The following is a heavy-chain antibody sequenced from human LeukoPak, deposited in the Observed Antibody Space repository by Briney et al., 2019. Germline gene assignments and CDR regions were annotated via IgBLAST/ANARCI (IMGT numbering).Heavy chain of an antibody. CDR2: ISVRGGST. V-gene: IGHV3-23*01. J-gene: IGHJ4*02. CDR1: GFTFSKYA. Sequence: GGSLRLSCAASGFTFSKYAMTWVRQAPGKGLEWVSGISVRGGSTNYADSVKGRFTISRDNSKNTLYLQMNSLRAEDTAVYYCAKSNYFDSGGYYFFDYWGQGTLVTVSS. D-gene: IGHD3-22*01. CDR3: AKSNYFDSGGYYFFDY.